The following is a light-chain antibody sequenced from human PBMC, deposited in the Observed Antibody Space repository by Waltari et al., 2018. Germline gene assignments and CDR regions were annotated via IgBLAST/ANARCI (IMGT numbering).Light chain of an antibody. CDR3: QSYGDSNRAV. CDR1: GGSLGRGY. CDR2: ENN. V-gene: IGLV6-57*04. Sequence: NFVLTQSHSVSESPGTTITITCLRRGGSLGRGYVQWYQQRPGSAPMTVIYENNQRLPGVPDRFSGSIDSSSNSASLTISGLQTEDGADYYCQSYGDSNRAVFGGGTQLTVL. J-gene: IGLJ7*01.